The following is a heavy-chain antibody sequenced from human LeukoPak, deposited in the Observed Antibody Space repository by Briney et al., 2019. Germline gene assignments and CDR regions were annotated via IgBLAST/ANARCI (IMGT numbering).Heavy chain of an antibody. J-gene: IGHJ4*02. Sequence: GGSLRLSCAASGFTFSSYAMSWVRQAPGKGLEWVSAISGSGGSIYYADSVKGRFTISRDNSKNTLYLQMNSLRAEDTAVYYCAKVYGYDWVFDYWGQGTLVTVSS. CDR3: AKVYGYDWVFDY. D-gene: IGHD5-12*01. CDR1: GFTFSSYA. V-gene: IGHV3-23*01. CDR2: ISGSGGSI.